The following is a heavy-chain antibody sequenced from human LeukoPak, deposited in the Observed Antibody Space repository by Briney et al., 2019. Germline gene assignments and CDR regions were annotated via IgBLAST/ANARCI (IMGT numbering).Heavy chain of an antibody. CDR1: GGSISSSNW. CDR3: ASTADYYYYYMDV. CDR2: IYHSGST. D-gene: IGHD6-13*01. V-gene: IGHV4-4*02. J-gene: IGHJ6*03. Sequence: SGTLSLTCAVSGGSISSSNWWSWIRQPPGKGLEWIGEIYHSGSTNYNPSLKSRVTISVDKSKTQFSLKLSSVTAADTAVYYCASTADYYYYYMDVWGKGTTVTISS.